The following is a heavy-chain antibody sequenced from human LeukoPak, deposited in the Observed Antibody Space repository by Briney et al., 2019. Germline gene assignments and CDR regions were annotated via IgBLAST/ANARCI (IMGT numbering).Heavy chain of an antibody. J-gene: IGHJ4*02. CDR2: IYPGDSDT. Sequence: GESLKISCKGSGYSLTSYWIGWVRQMPGKGLEWMGIIYPGDSDTRYSPSFEGQVTISADKSISTAYLQWSSLKASDTAMYYCARLLYYYGSGSFRGLDYWGQGTLVTVSS. CDR3: ARLLYYYGSGSFRGLDY. CDR1: GYSLTSYW. V-gene: IGHV5-51*01. D-gene: IGHD3-10*01.